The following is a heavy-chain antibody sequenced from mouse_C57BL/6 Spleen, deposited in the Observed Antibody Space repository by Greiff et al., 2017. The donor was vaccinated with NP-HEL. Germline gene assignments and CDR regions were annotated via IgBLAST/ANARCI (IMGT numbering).Heavy chain of an antibody. Sequence: QVQLQQPGAELMKPGASVKLSCKATGYTFTGYWIEWVKQRPGHGLEWIGEILPGSGSTNYKEKFKGKATFTADTSSNTAYMQLSSLTTEDSAIYYCARREIYYGNYFDVWGTGTTVTVSS. CDR2: ILPGSGST. V-gene: IGHV1-9*01. D-gene: IGHD2-1*01. CDR3: ARREIYYGNYFDV. J-gene: IGHJ1*03. CDR1: GYTFTGYW.